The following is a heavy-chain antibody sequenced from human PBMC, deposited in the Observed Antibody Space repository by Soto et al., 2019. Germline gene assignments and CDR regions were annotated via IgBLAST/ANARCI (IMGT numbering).Heavy chain of an antibody. J-gene: IGHJ3*02. CDR1: GFTFDDYA. CDR3: AKDLSSGWYGSAFDI. Sequence: PGGSLRLSCAASGFTFDDYAMHWVRQAPGKGLEWDSGISWNSGSICYADSVKGRFTISRDNAKNSLYLQMNSLRAEDTALYYCAKDLSSGWYGSAFDIWGQGTMVTVSS. CDR2: ISWNSGSI. D-gene: IGHD6-19*01. V-gene: IGHV3-9*01.